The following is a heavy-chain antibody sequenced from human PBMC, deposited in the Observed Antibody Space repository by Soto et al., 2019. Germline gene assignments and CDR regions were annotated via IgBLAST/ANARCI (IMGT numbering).Heavy chain of an antibody. CDR2: INPNSGGT. V-gene: IGHV1-2*02. J-gene: IGHJ6*02. D-gene: IGHD2-2*01. CDR3: ARDLWDIVVVPAAWGMDV. Sequence: GASVHVSCQASGCTFTGYYMHWVRQARGQGLAWMGWINPNSGGTNYAQKFQGRVTMTRDTSISTAYMELSRLRSDDTAVYYCARDLWDIVVVPAAWGMDVWGQGTTVTVSS. CDR1: GCTFTGYY.